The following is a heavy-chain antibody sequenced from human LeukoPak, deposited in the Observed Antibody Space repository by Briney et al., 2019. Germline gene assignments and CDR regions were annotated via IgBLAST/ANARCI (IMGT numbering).Heavy chain of an antibody. V-gene: IGHV3-30-3*01. D-gene: IGHD2-2*01. J-gene: IGHJ3*02. CDR2: ISYDGSNK. CDR1: GFTFSSYA. Sequence: GGSLRLSCAASGFTFSSYAMHWVRQAPGKGLEWVAVISYDGSNKYYADSVKGRFTISRDNSKNTLYLQMNSLRAEDTAVYYCAKGGEVVPAAGGCAFDIWGQGTMVTVSS. CDR3: AKGGEVVPAAGGCAFDI.